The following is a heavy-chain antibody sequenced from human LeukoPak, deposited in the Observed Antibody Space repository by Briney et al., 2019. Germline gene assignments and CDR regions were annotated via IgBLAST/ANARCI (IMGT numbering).Heavy chain of an antibody. CDR2: IQAKAYGGAT. Sequence: GRSLRLSCSTSGFTFGDYAMSWVRQAPGEGLEWVGFIQAKAYGGATKYAVSVNGRFSISRDDSQSIANLQMNDLKTEDTAVYHGTRAPHPRCSSSVCYLDYWGQGTLVTVSS. CDR1: GFTFGDYA. J-gene: IGHJ4*02. CDR3: TRAPHPRCSSSVCYLDY. V-gene: IGHV3-49*04. D-gene: IGHD2-2*01.